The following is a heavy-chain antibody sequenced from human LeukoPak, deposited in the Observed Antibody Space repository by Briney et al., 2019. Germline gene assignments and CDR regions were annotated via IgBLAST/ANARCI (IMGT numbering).Heavy chain of an antibody. CDR1: GFTFSTYA. J-gene: IGHJ4*02. D-gene: IGHD6-19*01. Sequence: GGSLRLSCAASGFTFSTYAMSWVRQAPGKGLEWVSSVSGSGDSTHYADSVKGRFTISRDNSKNTLSLQMNSLRAEDTAVYFCATDRGITLTGTFDFWGQGTLVTVSS. CDR3: ATDRGITLTGTFDF. V-gene: IGHV3-23*01. CDR2: VSGSGDST.